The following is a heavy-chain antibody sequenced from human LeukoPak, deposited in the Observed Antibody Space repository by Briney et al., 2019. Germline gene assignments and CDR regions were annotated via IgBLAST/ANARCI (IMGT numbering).Heavy chain of an antibody. V-gene: IGHV1-2*02. CDR3: ASADIVVVPAVRRFDP. D-gene: IGHD2-2*01. J-gene: IGHJ5*02. Sequence: GASVKVSCKAPGYTFSGYYMHWVRQAPGQGLEWMGWINPNSGGTNYAQKFQGRVTMTRDTSISTAYMELSRLRSDDTAVYYCASADIVVVPAVRRFDPWGQGTLVTVSS. CDR1: GYTFSGYY. CDR2: INPNSGGT.